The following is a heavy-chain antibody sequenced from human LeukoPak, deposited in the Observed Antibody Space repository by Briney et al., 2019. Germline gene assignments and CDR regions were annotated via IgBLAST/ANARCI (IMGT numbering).Heavy chain of an antibody. Sequence: GGSLRLSCAASGFTVSSNYMSCVRQAPGKGLEWVSVIYSGGSTYYADSVKGRFTISRDNSKNTLYLQMNSLRAEDTAVYYCASQYLGSWFDPWGQGTLVTVSS. CDR2: IYSGGST. CDR1: GFTVSSNY. J-gene: IGHJ5*02. CDR3: ASQYLGSWFDP. D-gene: IGHD2-2*01. V-gene: IGHV3-66*02.